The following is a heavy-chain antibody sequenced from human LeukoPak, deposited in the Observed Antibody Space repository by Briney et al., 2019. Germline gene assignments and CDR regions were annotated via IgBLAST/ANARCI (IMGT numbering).Heavy chain of an antibody. V-gene: IGHV3-23*01. CDR1: GFALSNFA. J-gene: IGHJ4*02. CDR2: ISGSGGST. Sequence: PGGSLRLSCVASGFALSNFALIWVRQAPGKGLEWVSAISGSGGSTYYADSVKGRFTISRDNSKNTLYLQMNSLRAEDTAVYYCAKGEPLYYYGSGSYNYWGQGTLVTVSS. D-gene: IGHD3-10*01. CDR3: AKGEPLYYYGSGSYNY.